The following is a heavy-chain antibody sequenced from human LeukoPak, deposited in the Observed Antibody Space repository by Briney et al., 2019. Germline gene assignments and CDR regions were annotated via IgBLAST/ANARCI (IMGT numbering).Heavy chain of an antibody. Sequence: GGSLRLSCAASGCTFSRYWMSWVRQAPGKGLEWVANIKQDGSEKYYVDSVKGRFTISRDNAKNSLYLQMNSLRAEDTAVYYCASDGYSYGPTSFDYWGQGPLVTVSS. CDR1: GCTFSRYW. J-gene: IGHJ4*02. D-gene: IGHD5-18*01. CDR2: IKQDGSEK. V-gene: IGHV3-7*01. CDR3: ASDGYSYGPTSFDY.